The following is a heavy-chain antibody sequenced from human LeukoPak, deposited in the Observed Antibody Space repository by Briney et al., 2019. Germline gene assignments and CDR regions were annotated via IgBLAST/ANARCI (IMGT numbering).Heavy chain of an antibody. V-gene: IGHV3-23*01. D-gene: IGHD5-18*01. J-gene: IGHJ4*02. CDR1: GFPFSSYA. Sequence: GGSLRLSCVVSGFPFSSYAMSWVRQAPGKGLEWVSGISGSGDDTYYAASVKGRFTVSRDTSKNTLYLQMNSLRAEDTAVYYCAKDPLNTVMVSPTFDYWGQGALVTVSS. CDR2: ISGSGDDT. CDR3: AKDPLNTVMVSPTFDY.